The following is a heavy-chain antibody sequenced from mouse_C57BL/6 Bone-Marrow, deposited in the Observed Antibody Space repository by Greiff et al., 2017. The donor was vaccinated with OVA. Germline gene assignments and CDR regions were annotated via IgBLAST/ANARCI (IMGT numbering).Heavy chain of an antibody. V-gene: IGHV5-12*01. Sequence: EVQLMESGGGLVQPGGSLKLSCAASGFTFSDYYMYWVRQTPEKRLEWVAYISNGGGSTFYPDTVKGRFTISRDKAKNTLYLQMSRLKSEDTAMYYCARRLDYWGQGTSVTVSS. CDR2: ISNGGGST. J-gene: IGHJ4*01. CDR3: ARRLDY. CDR1: GFTFSDYY.